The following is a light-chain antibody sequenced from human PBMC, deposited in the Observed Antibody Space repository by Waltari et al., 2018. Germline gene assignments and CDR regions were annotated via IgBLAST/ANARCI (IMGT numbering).Light chain of an antibody. J-gene: IGLJ2*01. CDR3: CSYAGSYTVV. CDR1: RNDLLIYNH. V-gene: IGLV2-11*01. Sequence: QSALTQPRSVSGSPGQSVTISCTGTRNDLLIYNHVSWYQQHPGQAPKLTIYDAPQRPSGVPDRFSASNSGTTASLTISGLQAEDEADYHCCSYAGSYTVVFGGGTKLTVL. CDR2: DAP.